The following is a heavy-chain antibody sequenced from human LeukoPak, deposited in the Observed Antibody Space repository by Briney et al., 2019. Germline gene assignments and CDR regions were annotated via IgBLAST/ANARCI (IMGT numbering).Heavy chain of an antibody. D-gene: IGHD4-23*01. J-gene: IGHJ4*02. V-gene: IGHV4-59*01. Sequence: SETLSLTCAVYGGSFSGYYWSWIRQPPGKGLEWIGYIFYSGSTNYNPSLKSRVTISEDTSRNRISLKLRSVTAADTAVYYCATFTVVTQYWGQGTLVTVSS. CDR3: ATFTVVTQY. CDR1: GGSFSGYY. CDR2: IFYSGST.